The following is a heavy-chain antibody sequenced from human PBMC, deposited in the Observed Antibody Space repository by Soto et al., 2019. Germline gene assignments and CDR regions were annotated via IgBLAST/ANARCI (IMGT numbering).Heavy chain of an antibody. CDR3: AREPGIAAAGGTVDY. D-gene: IGHD6-13*01. J-gene: IGHJ4*02. CDR2: INHSGST. V-gene: IGHV4-34*01. CDR1: GGTFSGYY. Sequence: SETLSLTCAVYGGTFSGYYWTWIRKPPGTGLEWIGEINHSGSTNYNPSLKSRVTISVDTSKNQFSLKLSSVTAADTAVYYCAREPGIAAAGGTVDYWGQGTLVTVSS.